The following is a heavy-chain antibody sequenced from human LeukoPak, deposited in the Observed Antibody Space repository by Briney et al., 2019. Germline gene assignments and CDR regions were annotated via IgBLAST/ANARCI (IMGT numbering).Heavy chain of an antibody. V-gene: IGHV3-9*01. CDR2: ISWNSGSI. CDR1: GFTFDDYA. D-gene: IGHD3-9*01. Sequence: PGGSLRLSCAASGFTFDDYAMHWVRQAPGKGLEWVSGISWNSGSIGYADSVKGRFAISRDNSKNTLYLQMNSLRAEDTAVYYCAKPMVDWLLLIDYWGQGTLVTVSS. J-gene: IGHJ4*02. CDR3: AKPMVDWLLLIDY.